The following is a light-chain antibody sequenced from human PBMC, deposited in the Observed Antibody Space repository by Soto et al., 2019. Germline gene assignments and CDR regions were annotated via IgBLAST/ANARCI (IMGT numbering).Light chain of an antibody. CDR3: TASGGRDNLI. Sequence: QSALTQPPSASGSPGQSVTISCTGTSSDVGGYNYVSWFQQHTGKAPKLIISEVNKRPSGVPDRFSGSKSGNTAPLTGSGLQAEAEADYYCTASGGRDNLIFGGGTKLTVL. CDR1: SSDVGGYNY. J-gene: IGLJ2*01. V-gene: IGLV2-8*01. CDR2: EVN.